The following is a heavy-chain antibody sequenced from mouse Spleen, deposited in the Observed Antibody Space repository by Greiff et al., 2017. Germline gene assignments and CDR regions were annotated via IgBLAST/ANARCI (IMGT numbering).Heavy chain of an antibody. V-gene: IGHV1-53*01. D-gene: IGHD2-3*01. Sequence: VQLQQPGTELVKPGASVKLSCRASGYSFTSFWVHWVSQRPGQGLEWIGNINPSNGYTNYNEKFKNKATLTVDRSSSTAYMQLSSLTSEDSAVYYCAKDDGYYRAMDCWGQGTSVTVSS. CDR2: INPSNGYT. CDR1: GYSFTSFW. J-gene: IGHJ4*01. CDR3: AKDDGYYRAMDC.